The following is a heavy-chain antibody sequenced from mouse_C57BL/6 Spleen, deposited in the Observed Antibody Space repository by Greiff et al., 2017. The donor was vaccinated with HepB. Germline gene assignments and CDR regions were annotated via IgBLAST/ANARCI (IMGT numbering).Heavy chain of an antibody. CDR3: ASAFYYGSSPFAY. Sequence: VNVKQSGPELVKPGASVKIPCKASGYTFTDYNMDWVKQSHGKSLEWIGDINPNNGGTIYNQKFKGKATLTVDKSSSTAYMELRSLTSEDTAVYYCASAFYYGSSPFAYWGQGTLVTVSA. J-gene: IGHJ3*01. V-gene: IGHV1-18*01. D-gene: IGHD1-1*01. CDR1: GYTFTDYN. CDR2: INPNNGGT.